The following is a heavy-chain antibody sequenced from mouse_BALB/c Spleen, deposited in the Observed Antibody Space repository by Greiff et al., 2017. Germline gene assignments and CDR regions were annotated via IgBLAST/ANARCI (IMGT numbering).Heavy chain of an antibody. CDR2: ISNGGGST. Sequence: EVHLVESGGGLVQPGGSLKLSCAASGFTFSSYTMSWVRQTPEKRLEWVAYISNGGGSTYYPDTVKGRFTISRDNAKNTLYLQMSSLKSEDTAMYYCARGYAMDYWGQGTSVTVSS. V-gene: IGHV5-12-2*01. CDR1: GFTFSSYT. CDR3: ARGYAMDY. J-gene: IGHJ4*01.